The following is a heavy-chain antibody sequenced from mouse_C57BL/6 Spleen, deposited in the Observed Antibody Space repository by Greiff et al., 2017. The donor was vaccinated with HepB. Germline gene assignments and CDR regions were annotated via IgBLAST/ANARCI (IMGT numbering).Heavy chain of an antibody. D-gene: IGHD5-5*01. CDR2: IDPETGGT. Sequence: VQLQQSGAELVRPGASVTLSCKASGYTFTDYEMHWVKQTPVHGLEWIGAIDPETGGTAYNQKFKGKAILTADKSSSTAYMELRSLPSEDSAVYYCTKSLPGRYFDYWGQGTTLTVSS. CDR3: TKSLPGRYFDY. V-gene: IGHV1-15*01. J-gene: IGHJ2*01. CDR1: GYTFTDYE.